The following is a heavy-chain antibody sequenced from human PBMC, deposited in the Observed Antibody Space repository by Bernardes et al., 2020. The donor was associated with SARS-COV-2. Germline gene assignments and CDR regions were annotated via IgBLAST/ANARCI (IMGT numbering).Heavy chain of an antibody. V-gene: IGHV1-18*01. CDR3: ARFRIVGATSYYGIDV. CDR2: INTNSDNT. D-gene: IGHD1-26*01. Sequence: ASVKVSCKASGYTFTTYGISWVRQAPGQGLEWMGWINTNSDNTNYAQNFQGRVTMTTDTSASTAYMELRSLRSDDTAVYYCARFRIVGATSYYGIDVWGRGTTVTVSS. J-gene: IGHJ6*02. CDR1: GYTFTTYG.